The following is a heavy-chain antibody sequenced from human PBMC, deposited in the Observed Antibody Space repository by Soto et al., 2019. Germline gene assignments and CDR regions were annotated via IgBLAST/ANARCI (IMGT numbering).Heavy chain of an antibody. D-gene: IGHD5-12*01. Sequence: SETLSLTCTVSGVSINGADFYGSCIPQTPGKGLDWIGSISFSGSTYSNPSLNGRAALSVDTSENHLSLTLNSVTSADTAVYFCARDRRDGYKRYFEFWGQGNQVTVSS. J-gene: IGHJ4*02. CDR3: ARDRRDGYKRYFEF. CDR2: ISFSGST. V-gene: IGHV4-61*03. CDR1: GVSINGADFY.